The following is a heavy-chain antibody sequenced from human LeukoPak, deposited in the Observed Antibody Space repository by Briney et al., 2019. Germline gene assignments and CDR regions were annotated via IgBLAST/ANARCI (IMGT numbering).Heavy chain of an antibody. CDR2: ISSSGSTI. CDR1: GFTCSSYE. V-gene: IGHV3-48*03. D-gene: IGHD3-10*01. J-gene: IGHJ5*02. Sequence: GGYLRLSCAASGFTCSSYEMNWVRQAPGKGLEWVSYISSSGSTIYYADSVKGRFTISRDNAKNSLYLQMNSLRAEDTAVYYCARKYYYGSGRSWGQGTLVTVSS. CDR3: ARKYYYGSGRS.